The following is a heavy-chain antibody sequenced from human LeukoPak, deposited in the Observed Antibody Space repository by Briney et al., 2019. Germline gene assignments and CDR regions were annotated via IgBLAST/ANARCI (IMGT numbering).Heavy chain of an antibody. CDR2: IQYDGSVN. D-gene: IGHD2-21*01. J-gene: IGHJ4*02. Sequence: TGESLRLSCAASGFTFSRYWMSWVRQAPGKGLEWVANIQYDGSVNNYVDSVKGRFTISRDNAKNFMYLQMNSLTTEDTAVYFCTRRDSYSSDKWGQGTLVTVSS. CDR3: TRRDSYSSDK. CDR1: GFTFSRYW. V-gene: IGHV3-7*05.